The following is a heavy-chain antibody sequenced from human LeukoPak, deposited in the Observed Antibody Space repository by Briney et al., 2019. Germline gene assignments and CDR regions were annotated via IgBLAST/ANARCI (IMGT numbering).Heavy chain of an antibody. J-gene: IGHJ4*02. D-gene: IGHD5-12*01. CDR2: ISSSSSVI. V-gene: IGHV3-48*04. Sequence: GGSLRLSCAASGFTFSSYNMNWVRQAPGKGLEWVSYISSSSSVIYYADSVKGRFTISRDNAKNTVHLQMNSLRVEDTAIYFCAGAYSAYDPFDYWGQGILVTVSS. CDR3: AGAYSAYDPFDY. CDR1: GFTFSSYN.